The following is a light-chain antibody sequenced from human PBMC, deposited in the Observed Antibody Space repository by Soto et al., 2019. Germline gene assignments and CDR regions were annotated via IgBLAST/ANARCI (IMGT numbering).Light chain of an antibody. CDR2: EVS. Sequence: QSALTQPASVSGSPGQSITISCTGTSSDVGGYNYLSWYQQNPGKAPKVMIYEVSNRPSGVSNRFSGSKSGNTASLTISGLQAEDEADYYCSSYAGSNNLGVFGGGTKLTVL. CDR1: SSDVGGYNY. J-gene: IGLJ3*02. V-gene: IGLV2-14*01. CDR3: SSYAGSNNLGV.